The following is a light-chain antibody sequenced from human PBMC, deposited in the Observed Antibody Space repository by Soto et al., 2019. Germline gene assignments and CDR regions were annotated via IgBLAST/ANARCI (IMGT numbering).Light chain of an antibody. Sequence: DIQMTQSPSSLSASVGDRVTITCRASQTINKNFNWYQQKPGQAPNLLIYSASDIQSGVPSRFSGSGSGTEFTFTISGLQPEDFATYYCQQSFRTPYTFGQGTDLEI. V-gene: IGKV1-39*01. CDR2: SAS. J-gene: IGKJ2*01. CDR3: QQSFRTPYT. CDR1: QTINKN.